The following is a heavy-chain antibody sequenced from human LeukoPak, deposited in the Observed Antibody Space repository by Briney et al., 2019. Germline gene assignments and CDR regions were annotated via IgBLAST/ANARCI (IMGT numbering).Heavy chain of an antibody. CDR1: GFTFSSYS. CDR2: ISSSSYI. D-gene: IGHD5-18*01. J-gene: IGHJ3*02. CDR3: AKDMAGGYSYEGAAFDI. V-gene: IGHV3-21*04. Sequence: GGSLRLSCAASGFTFSSYSMNWVRQAPGRGLEWVSSISSSSYIYYADSVKGRFTISRDNAKNSLYLQMNSLRAEDMALYYCAKDMAGGYSYEGAAFDIWGQGTMVTVSS.